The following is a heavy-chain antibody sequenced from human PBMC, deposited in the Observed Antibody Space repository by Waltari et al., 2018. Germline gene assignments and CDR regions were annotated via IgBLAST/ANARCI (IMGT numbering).Heavy chain of an antibody. CDR1: GFPFSTYA. Sequence: EVQLLESGGRLVQPGESLRLPCAASGFPFSTYAMNWVRQAPGKGLEGVSTVDNSGGRTFYAASVQGRFTISRDNLRNTVHLQMNSLRAEDTALYYCTKDRQSIQFEYWGQGILVTVSS. D-gene: IGHD6-19*01. J-gene: IGHJ4*02. CDR3: TKDRQSIQFEY. CDR2: VDNSGGRT. V-gene: IGHV3-23*01.